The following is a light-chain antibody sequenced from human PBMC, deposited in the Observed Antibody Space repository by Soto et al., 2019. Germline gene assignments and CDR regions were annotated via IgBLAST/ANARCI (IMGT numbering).Light chain of an antibody. Sequence: DIQLTQSPSFLSASVGDRVTITCRASQGISSYLAWYQQKPGKAPKLLIYAASTLQSGVPSRFSGSESGTEFTLTLSSLQPEDFATYYCQQPFTFGPGTKVDIK. V-gene: IGKV1-9*01. CDR1: QGISSY. CDR2: AAS. J-gene: IGKJ3*01. CDR3: QQPFT.